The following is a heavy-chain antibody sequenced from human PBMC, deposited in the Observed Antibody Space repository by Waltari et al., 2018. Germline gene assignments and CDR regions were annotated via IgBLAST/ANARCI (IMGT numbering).Heavy chain of an antibody. CDR3: AKDRCTDGQCYTYFDY. D-gene: IGHD2-8*01. V-gene: IGHV3-23*01. CDR2: ISGSGGTK. Sequence: EVELLESGGGLVQPGGTLRLSCAASGFTFNNFAMSWVRQAPGTGVDGVSAISGSGGTKYYADSVKGRFNISRDNSRNVLYLQMNTLSAEDTAVYYCAKDRCTDGQCYTYFDYWGQGALITVSS. J-gene: IGHJ4*02. CDR1: GFTFNNFA.